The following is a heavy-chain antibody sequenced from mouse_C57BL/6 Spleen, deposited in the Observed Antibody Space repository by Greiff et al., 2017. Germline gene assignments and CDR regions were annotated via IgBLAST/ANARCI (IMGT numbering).Heavy chain of an antibody. CDR3: ARSGSYDGPPEGAMDY. CDR2: ISDGGSYT. J-gene: IGHJ4*01. D-gene: IGHD2-3*01. Sequence: EVKLMESGGGLVKPGGSLKLSCAASGFTFSSYAMSWVRQTPEKRLEWVATISDGGSYTYYPDNVKGRFTISRDNAKNNLYLQMSHLKSEDTAMYYGARSGSYDGPPEGAMDYWGQGTSVTVSS. CDR1: GFTFSSYA. V-gene: IGHV5-4*03.